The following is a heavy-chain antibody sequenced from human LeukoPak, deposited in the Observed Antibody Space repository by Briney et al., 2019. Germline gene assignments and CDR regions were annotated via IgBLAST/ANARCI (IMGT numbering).Heavy chain of an antibody. CDR2: ISAYNGNT. CDR1: GYTFTSYG. D-gene: IGHD6-19*01. CDR3: ARDLPYSSGWYGLVGWDH. J-gene: IGHJ4*02. Sequence: ASVKFSCKASGYTFTSYGISWVRQAPGQGLEWMGWISAYNGNTNYAQKLQGRVTMTTDTSTSTAYMELRSLRSDDTAIYYCARDLPYSSGWYGLVGWDHWGQGTLVTVSS. V-gene: IGHV1-18*04.